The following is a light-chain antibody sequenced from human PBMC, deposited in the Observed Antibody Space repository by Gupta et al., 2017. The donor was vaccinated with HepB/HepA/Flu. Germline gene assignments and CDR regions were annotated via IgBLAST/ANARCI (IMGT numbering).Light chain of an antibody. Sequence: DIQMTQSPSSLSAFVGDRVTITCRASQSISTCLNWYQQKAGRAPKLLIYTASSLQSGVPSRFSGSGSGTXFTLTIXRRQPEDFATYYCQQNYITPITFGXGTKVEI. CDR3: QQNYITPIT. J-gene: IGKJ4*01. V-gene: IGKV1-39*01. CDR1: QSISTC. CDR2: TAS.